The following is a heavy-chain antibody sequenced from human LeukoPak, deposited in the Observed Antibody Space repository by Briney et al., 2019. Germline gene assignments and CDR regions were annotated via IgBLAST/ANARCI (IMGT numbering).Heavy chain of an antibody. CDR2: ISISSGYI. D-gene: IGHD3-10*01. J-gene: IGHJ6*02. V-gene: IGHV3-21*01. CDR1: VFTSSSYS. Sequence: GGSLRLSAAASVFTSSSYSMNGVRQAPGKGLRWVSSISISSGYILYADSVKGRFTNSRDNAKHSLYLQMNGLRAEDTAVYYCGGGELWFGELLIGDYYYYGMDVWGQGTTVTVSS. CDR3: GGGELWFGELLIGDYYYYGMDV.